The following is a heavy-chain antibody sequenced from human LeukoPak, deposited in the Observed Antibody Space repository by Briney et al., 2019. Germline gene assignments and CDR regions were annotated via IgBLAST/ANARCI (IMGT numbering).Heavy chain of an antibody. CDR3: ARDLWNFYDDSGYNRDFDS. CDR1: SSR. J-gene: IGHJ5*01. D-gene: IGHD3-22*01. Sequence: ASVTVSCKASSRISWVRQAHGQGLEWMGWIGTYGGDTYYAQKFQGRITVTTDTSTSTVYMELRNLRSDDTAVYYCARDLWNFYDDSGYNRDFDSWGQGTLVTVSS. V-gene: IGHV1-18*01. CDR2: IGTYGGDT.